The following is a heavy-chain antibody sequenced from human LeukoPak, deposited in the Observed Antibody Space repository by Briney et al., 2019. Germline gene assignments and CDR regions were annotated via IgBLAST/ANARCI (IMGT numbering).Heavy chain of an antibody. CDR1: GFTLSNYW. CDR3: ARDGSLPDY. V-gene: IGHV3-74*01. CDR2: INTDESGT. J-gene: IGHJ4*02. D-gene: IGHD1-26*01. Sequence: GGSLRLSCAASGFTLSNYWMHWVRQAPGEGLVWVSRINTDESGTSYADSVKGRFTISRDSAKNTLYLQMNSLRPEDTAVYYCARDGSLPDYWGQGTLVTVSS.